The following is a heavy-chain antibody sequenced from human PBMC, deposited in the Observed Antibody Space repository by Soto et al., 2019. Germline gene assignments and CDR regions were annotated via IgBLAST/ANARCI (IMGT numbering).Heavy chain of an antibody. D-gene: IGHD6-13*01. CDR1: KFSFSSYW. Sequence: GALRLSCAASKFSFSSYWMHWVRQVPGKGPAWVSRINHDGSKTEYADSVKGRFTISRDNTKNTLYLQMNSLRVEDTAMYYCVREPWGFSGTWYDYWGQGTLVTV. V-gene: IGHV3-74*01. CDR2: INHDGSKT. J-gene: IGHJ4*02. CDR3: VREPWGFSGTWYDY.